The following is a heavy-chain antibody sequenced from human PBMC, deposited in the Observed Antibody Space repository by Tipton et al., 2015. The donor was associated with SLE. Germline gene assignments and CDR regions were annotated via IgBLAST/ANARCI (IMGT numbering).Heavy chain of an antibody. CDR1: GGSFSGYY. V-gene: IGHV4-34*01. J-gene: IGHJ6*03. Sequence: TLSLTCAVYGGSFSGYYWSWIRQPPGKGLAWIGEINHSGSTNYNPSLKSRVTISVDTSKNQFSLKLSSVTAADTAVYYCARVVPAAIPAGGAIGWNYAEYHSMDVWGKGTTVTVSS. CDR2: INHSGST. D-gene: IGHD2-2*02. CDR3: ARVVPAAIPAGGAIGWNYAEYHSMDV.